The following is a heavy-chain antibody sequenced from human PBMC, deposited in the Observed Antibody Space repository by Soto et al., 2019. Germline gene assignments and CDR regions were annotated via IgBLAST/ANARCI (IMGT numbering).Heavy chain of an antibody. J-gene: IGHJ4*02. Sequence: QVQLQESGPGLVKPSETLSLTCAVSGDSISSYYCMWIRQPPGKGLESIGYLYYGRSANYNPSLKSRVTLSVDTSTNQCSLTLSSVTAAATAVYYCALRSMAVVPEYWGQGTLVTVSS. D-gene: IGHD3-22*01. CDR2: LYYGRSA. V-gene: IGHV4-59*01. CDR3: ALRSMAVVPEY. CDR1: GDSISSYY.